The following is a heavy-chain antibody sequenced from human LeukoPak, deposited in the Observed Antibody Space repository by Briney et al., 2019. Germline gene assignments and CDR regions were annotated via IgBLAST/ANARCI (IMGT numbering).Heavy chain of an antibody. D-gene: IGHD2-21*02. Sequence: ASVKVSCKASGYTFTGYYMHWVRQAPGQGLEWMGWINPNSGGTNYAQKFQGRVTMTRDTSISTAYMELSRLRSDDTAVYYCAREVIDIVVVTASYYYMDVWGKGTTVTVSS. V-gene: IGHV1-2*02. CDR3: AREVIDIVVVTASYYYMDV. CDR1: GYTFTGYY. CDR2: INPNSGGT. J-gene: IGHJ6*03.